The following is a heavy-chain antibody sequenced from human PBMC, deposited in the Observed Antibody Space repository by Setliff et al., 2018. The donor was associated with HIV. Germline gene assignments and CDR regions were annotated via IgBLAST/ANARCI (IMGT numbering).Heavy chain of an antibody. CDR3: ARGHHFYWYFDL. J-gene: IGHJ2*01. CDR1: GYTFINYY. V-gene: IGHV1-18*04. CDR2: ISVYNGQT. Sequence: ASVKVSCKASGYTFINYYMHWVRQAPGQGLEWVGWISVYNGQTLYAQKVQDRITVTMDIPKDTAYMELRGLTPDDTAVYYCARGHHFYWYFDLWGPGTLVTVSS.